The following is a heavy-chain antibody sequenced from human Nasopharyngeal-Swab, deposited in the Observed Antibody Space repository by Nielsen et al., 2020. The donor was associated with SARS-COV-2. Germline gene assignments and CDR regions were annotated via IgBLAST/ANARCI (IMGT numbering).Heavy chain of an antibody. D-gene: IGHD3-9*01. V-gene: IGHV3-23*01. CDR3: AKSNDILTGYSFDY. J-gene: IGHJ4*02. CDR1: GFTFSSYA. CDR2: ISGSGGST. Sequence: GSSLKISCAASGFTFSSYAMSWVRQAPGKGLEWVSAISGSGGSTYYADSVKGRFTLSRDNSKNTLYLQMNSLRAEDTAVYYCAKSNDILTGYSFDYWGQGTLVTVSS.